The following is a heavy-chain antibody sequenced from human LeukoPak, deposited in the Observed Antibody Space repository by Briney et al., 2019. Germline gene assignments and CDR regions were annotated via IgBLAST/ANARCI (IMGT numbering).Heavy chain of an antibody. CDR3: AREPEQQLVYTYFDY. J-gene: IGHJ4*02. V-gene: IGHV6-1*01. CDR2: TYYRSKWFN. D-gene: IGHD6-13*01. CDR1: GDSVSSNSAA. Sequence: KTSQTLSLTCAISGDSVSSNSAAWNWIRQSPSRGLEWLGRTYYRSKWFNNYAVSVKGRMTINPDTSKNQFSLQLISVTPEDTAVYYCAREPEQQLVYTYFDYWGQGTLVTVSS.